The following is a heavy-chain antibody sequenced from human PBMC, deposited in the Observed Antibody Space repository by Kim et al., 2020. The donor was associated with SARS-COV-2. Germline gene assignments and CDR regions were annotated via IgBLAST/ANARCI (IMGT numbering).Heavy chain of an antibody. D-gene: IGHD5-12*01. CDR1: GFTFSSYA. CDR2: ISGSGGST. J-gene: IGHJ4*02. Sequence: GGSLRLSCAASGFTFSSYAMSWVRQAPGKGLEWVSAISGSGGSTYYADSVKGRFTISRDNSKNTLYLQMNSLRAEDTAVYYCAKDYIVATFRGGTFDYWGQGTLVTVSS. CDR3: AKDYIVATFRGGTFDY. V-gene: IGHV3-23*01.